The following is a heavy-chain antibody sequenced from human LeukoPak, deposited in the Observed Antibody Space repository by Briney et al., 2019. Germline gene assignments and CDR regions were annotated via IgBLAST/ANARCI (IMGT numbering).Heavy chain of an antibody. CDR1: GYSLTELS. Sequence: GASVKVSCNVSGYSLTELSMYWVRQAPGKGLEWMGGFDPEDGETIYAQKFQGRVTMTEDTSTDTAYMELSSLRSEDTAVYYCATVQFLGRIDPWGQGTLVTVSS. D-gene: IGHD1-14*01. V-gene: IGHV1-24*01. J-gene: IGHJ5*02. CDR3: ATVQFLGRIDP. CDR2: FDPEDGET.